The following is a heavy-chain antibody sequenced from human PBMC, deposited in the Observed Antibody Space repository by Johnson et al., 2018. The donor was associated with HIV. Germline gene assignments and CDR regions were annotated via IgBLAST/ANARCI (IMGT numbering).Heavy chain of an antibody. Sequence: QVQLVESGGGLVKPGGSLRLSCAASGFIFSDYYMSWIRQAPGKGLEWVSYISSSGTTIHYADSVKGRFTISRDNAKNSLYLQMNSLRAEDTAVYYCAKDRQWGPRDAFDIWGQGTMVTVSS. CDR1: GFIFSDYY. J-gene: IGHJ3*02. V-gene: IGHV3-11*01. D-gene: IGHD6-19*01. CDR3: AKDRQWGPRDAFDI. CDR2: ISSSGTTI.